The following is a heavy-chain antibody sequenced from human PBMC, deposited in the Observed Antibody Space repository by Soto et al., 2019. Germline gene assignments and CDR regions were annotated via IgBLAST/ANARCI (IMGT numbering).Heavy chain of an antibody. CDR1: GYTFTSYG. D-gene: IGHD6-13*01. CDR2: ISAYNGNT. V-gene: IGHV1-18*01. Sequence: QVQLVQSGAEVKKPGASVKVSCKASGYTFTSYGISWVRQAPGQGLEWMGWISAYNGNTNYAQKLQGRVTMTTDTSTSTDYMELRSLRSDDTAVYYCARDPIIAAAHLAFDIWGQGTMVTVSS. J-gene: IGHJ3*02. CDR3: ARDPIIAAAHLAFDI.